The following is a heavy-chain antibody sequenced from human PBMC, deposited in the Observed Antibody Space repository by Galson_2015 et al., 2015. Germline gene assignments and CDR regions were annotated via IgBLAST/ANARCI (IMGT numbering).Heavy chain of an antibody. CDR1: GGTFSSYA. V-gene: IGHV1-69*13. CDR3: ATSRNEGVVAPAARPYYYYYGMYF. J-gene: IGHJ6*02. Sequence: SVKVSCKASGGTFSSYAISWVRQAPGQGLEWMGGIIPIFGTANYAQKFKGRVTITADESTSTAYMELSSLRSEDTAVYYCATSRNEGVVAPAARPYYYYYGMYFSVQGTTVTVSS. D-gene: IGHD2-2*02. CDR2: IIPIFGTA.